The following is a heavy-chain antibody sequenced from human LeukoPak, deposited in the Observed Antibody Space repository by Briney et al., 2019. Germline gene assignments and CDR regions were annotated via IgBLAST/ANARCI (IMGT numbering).Heavy chain of an antibody. CDR2: INPILGIA. V-gene: IGHV1-69*04. D-gene: IGHD3-10*01. CDR1: GGTFSSYA. J-gene: IGHJ6*02. CDR3: AKDIKTRGSGSGIYYGLDV. Sequence: GSSVKVSCKASGGTFSSYAISWVRQAPGQGLEWMGRINPILGIANYAQKFQGRVTITADKSTSTAYMELSSLRAEDTAVYYCAKDIKTRGSGSGIYYGLDVWGQGTTVTVSS.